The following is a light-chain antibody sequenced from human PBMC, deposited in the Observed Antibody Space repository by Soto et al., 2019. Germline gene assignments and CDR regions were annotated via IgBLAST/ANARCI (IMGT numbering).Light chain of an antibody. V-gene: IGKV1-5*01. CDR1: HNIERW. J-gene: IGKJ1*01. CDR2: DAS. CDR3: QQFAISTT. Sequence: DIQMTQSPSTLSGSVGDRVTITCRASHNIERWMAWYQQKPGKAPSLLIFDASTLHSGVPSRFSGSGSGTDFTLTISSLHPDYFATYYCQQFAISTTFGQGTKVDIK.